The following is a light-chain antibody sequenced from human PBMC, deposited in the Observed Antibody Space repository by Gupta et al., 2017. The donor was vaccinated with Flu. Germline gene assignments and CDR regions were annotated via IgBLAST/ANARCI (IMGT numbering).Light chain of an antibody. CDR1: SSDVGGYSY. Sequence: QSALTQPRSVSGSPGQSVPLSCTGTSSDVGGYSYVSWYQQHPGKAPKLMIYDVSKRPSGVPDRFSGSKSGNTASLTISGLQAEDEADYYCCSYAGSYTWVFGGGTKLTVL. J-gene: IGLJ3*02. CDR2: DVS. V-gene: IGLV2-11*01. CDR3: CSYAGSYTWV.